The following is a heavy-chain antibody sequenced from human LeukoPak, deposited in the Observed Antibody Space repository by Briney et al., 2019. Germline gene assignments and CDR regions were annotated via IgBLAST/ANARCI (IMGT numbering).Heavy chain of an antibody. D-gene: IGHD6-13*01. CDR3: ATDRGAAAGAYMDV. Sequence: SQTLSLTCTVSGGSISSGGYYWSWIRQHPGKGLEWIGYIYYSGSTYYNPSLKSRVTISVDTSKNQFSLKLSSVTAADTAVYYCATDRGAAAGAYMDVWGKGTTVTVSS. V-gene: IGHV4-31*03. J-gene: IGHJ6*03. CDR1: GGSISSGGYY. CDR2: IYYSGST.